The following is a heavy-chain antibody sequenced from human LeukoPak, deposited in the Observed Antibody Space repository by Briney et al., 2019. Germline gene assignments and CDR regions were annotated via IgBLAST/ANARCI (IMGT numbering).Heavy chain of an antibody. CDR3: ARDRGYCRGATCYAYYMDV. D-gene: IGHD2-2*01. CDR1: GFTFSDYN. CDR2: IGTTTSTI. V-gene: IGHV3-48*01. J-gene: IGHJ6*03. Sequence: GGSLRLSRAASGFTFSDYNMYWVRQAPGRGLEWVSFIGTTTSTIYYADSVKGQFTISRDNAKNSLYLRMNSLRAEDTAAYYCARDRGYCRGATCYAYYMDVWARGPRSPSP.